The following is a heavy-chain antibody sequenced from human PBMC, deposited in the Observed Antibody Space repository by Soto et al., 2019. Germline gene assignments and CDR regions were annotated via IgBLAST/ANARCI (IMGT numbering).Heavy chain of an antibody. J-gene: IGHJ4*02. CDR1: GFTFSSYA. Sequence: QVQLVESGGGVVQPGRSLRLSCAASGFTFSSYAMHWVRQAPGKGLEWVAVISYDGSNKYYADSVKGRFTISRDNSKNTRYLQMNSLRAEDTAVYYCAREEVGATTRGYFDYWGQGTLVTVSS. CDR2: ISYDGSNK. V-gene: IGHV3-30-3*01. CDR3: AREEVGATTRGYFDY. D-gene: IGHD1-26*01.